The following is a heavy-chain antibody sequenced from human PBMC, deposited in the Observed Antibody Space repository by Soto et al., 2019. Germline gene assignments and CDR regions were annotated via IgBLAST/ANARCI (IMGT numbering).Heavy chain of an antibody. V-gene: IGHV3-74*01. CDR3: ASDLSGRADV. CDR1: GFTFSSYW. Sequence: VGSLRLSCAASGFTFSSYWMHWVRQAPGRGLVWVSRMNEDGGTTDYADSVKGRFTISRDNAKNTLYLQMNSLRVEDTAVYYCASDLSGRADVWGQGTTVTVSS. CDR2: MNEDGGTT. D-gene: IGHD3-10*01. J-gene: IGHJ6*02.